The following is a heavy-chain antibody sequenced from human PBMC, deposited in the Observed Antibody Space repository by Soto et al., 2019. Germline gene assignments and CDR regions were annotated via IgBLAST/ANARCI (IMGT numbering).Heavy chain of an antibody. J-gene: IGHJ4*02. CDR1: GFIFSNYV. V-gene: IGHV3-23*04. CDR2: ISDSGGTS. Sequence: EVQLVDSGGGLVQPGGSLRLSCAASGFIFSNYVMSWVRQAPGKGLEWVSSISDSGGTSYYAVSVKGRFPISRDNSKNTLYLQMNSLRAEDTAIYYCAKRPRALLTFDYWGQGTLVTVSS. CDR3: AKRPRALLTFDY. D-gene: IGHD1-26*01.